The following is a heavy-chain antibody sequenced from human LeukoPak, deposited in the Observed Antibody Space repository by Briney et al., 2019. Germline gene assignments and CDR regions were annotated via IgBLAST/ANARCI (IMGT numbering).Heavy chain of an antibody. V-gene: IGHV1-2*02. Sequence: GASVKVSCKTSGYTFTANYIHWVRQAPGQGLEWMGWINPNSGGTSYAQKFQGRVTMTRDTSISTAYMELSRLRSDDTAVYYCARAVEYSNSPAVDVWGKGTTVTVSS. D-gene: IGHD6-6*01. J-gene: IGHJ6*04. CDR1: GYTFTANY. CDR2: INPNSGGT. CDR3: ARAVEYSNSPAVDV.